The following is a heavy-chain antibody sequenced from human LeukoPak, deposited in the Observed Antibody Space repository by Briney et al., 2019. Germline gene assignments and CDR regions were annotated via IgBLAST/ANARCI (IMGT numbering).Heavy chain of an antibody. J-gene: IGHJ4*02. Sequence: GGSLRLSCRASGFTFDNHEMNWVRQAPGKGLEWISYISSVSSTIYYADSVRGRFTISRDNVKNTLYLQMNSLRIEDTAVYYCARDVPSAWGTLNYWGQGTLVTVSS. CDR3: ARDVPSAWGTLNY. V-gene: IGHV3-48*03. CDR1: GFTFDNHE. CDR2: ISSVSSTI. D-gene: IGHD3-16*01.